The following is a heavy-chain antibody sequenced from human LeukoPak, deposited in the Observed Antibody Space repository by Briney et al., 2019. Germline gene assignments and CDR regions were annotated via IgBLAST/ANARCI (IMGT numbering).Heavy chain of an antibody. V-gene: IGHV4-30-4*01. CDR3: ARGRRVLWFGAPAPFDP. D-gene: IGHD3-10*01. J-gene: IGHJ5*02. CDR2: IYYSGST. CDR1: GGSISSGDYY. Sequence: PSQTLSLTCTVSGGSISSGDYYWGWIRQPPGKGLEWIGYIYYSGSTYYNPSLKSRVTISVDTSKNQFSLKLSSVTAADTAVYYCARGRRVLWFGAPAPFDPWGQGTLVTVSS.